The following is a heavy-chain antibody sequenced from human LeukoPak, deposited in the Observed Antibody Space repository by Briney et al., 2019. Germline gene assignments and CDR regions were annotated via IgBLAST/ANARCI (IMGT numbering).Heavy chain of an antibody. CDR2: ISGSGGST. V-gene: IGHV3-23*01. Sequence: GGSLRLSCAASGFTFSSYAMSWVRQAPGKGLEWVSAISGSGGSTYYADSVKGRFTISRDNSKNTLYLQMNSLRAEDTAVYYCAASAGYSSGWQKDYYYYYMDVWGKGTTVTVSS. D-gene: IGHD6-19*01. J-gene: IGHJ6*03. CDR1: GFTFSSYA. CDR3: AASAGYSSGWQKDYYYYYMDV.